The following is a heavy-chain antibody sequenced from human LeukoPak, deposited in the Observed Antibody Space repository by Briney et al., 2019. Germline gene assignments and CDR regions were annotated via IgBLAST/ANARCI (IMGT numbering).Heavy chain of an antibody. CDR2: IYHSGST. J-gene: IGHJ4*02. D-gene: IGHD3-22*01. Sequence: PSETLSLACTVSGYSISSGYYWGWIRPPPGKGLEWIGSIYHSGSTYYNPSLKSRVTISVDTSKHQFSLKLSSVTAADTAVYYCARKAYYYDSSGYSYFDYWGQGNLVTVSS. CDR3: ARKAYYYDSSGYSYFDY. CDR1: GYSISSGYY. V-gene: IGHV4-38-2*02.